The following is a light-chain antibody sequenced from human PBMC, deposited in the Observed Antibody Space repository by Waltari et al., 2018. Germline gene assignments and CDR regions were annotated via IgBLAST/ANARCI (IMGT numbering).Light chain of an antibody. Sequence: QSALTQPASVSGSPGQSITISCTGTSSDVGGYNYFSWSQHHPGKAPKLMIYDVSKRPSGVSNRFSGSKSGNTASLTISGLQAEDEADYYCSSYTSSSTFDVVFGGGTKLTVL. CDR2: DVS. V-gene: IGLV2-14*03. J-gene: IGLJ2*01. CDR3: SSYTSSSTFDVV. CDR1: SSDVGGYNY.